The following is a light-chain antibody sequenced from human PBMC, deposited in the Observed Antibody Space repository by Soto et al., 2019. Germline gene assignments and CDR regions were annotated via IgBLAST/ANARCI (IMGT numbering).Light chain of an antibody. Sequence: QLVLTQSPSASASLGASVKLTCTLSSGHSTYAIAWHQQQPEKGPRYLMEINSDGSHNKGDGIPDRFSGSSSGTERYLTISSRPSEDDADYYCQTRDNQVLFGGGTKLTVL. V-gene: IGLV4-69*01. CDR1: SGHSTYA. CDR2: INSDGSH. CDR3: QTRDNQVL. J-gene: IGLJ2*01.